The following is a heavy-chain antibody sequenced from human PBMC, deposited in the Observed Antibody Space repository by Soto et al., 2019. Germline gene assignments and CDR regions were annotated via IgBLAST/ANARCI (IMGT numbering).Heavy chain of an antibody. CDR1: GFSLSTSGVG. Sequence: SGPTLVNPTQTLTLTCTFSGFSLSTSGVGVDWIRQPPGKALEWLALIYWNDDKRYSPSLKSRLTITKDTSKNQVVLTMTNMDPVDTATYYCAHPLPVAGTWWFDPWGQGTLVTVSS. V-gene: IGHV2-5*01. D-gene: IGHD6-19*01. CDR2: IYWNDDK. CDR3: AHPLPVAGTWWFDP. J-gene: IGHJ5*02.